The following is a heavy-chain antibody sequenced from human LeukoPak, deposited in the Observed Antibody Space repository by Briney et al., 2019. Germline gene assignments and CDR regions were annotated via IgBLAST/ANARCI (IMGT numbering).Heavy chain of an antibody. CDR1: GYSFTSYW. CDR2: IYPGDSDT. J-gene: IGHJ4*02. D-gene: IGHD2-2*02. CDR3: ARPAGYCSSTSCYNPHFDY. Sequence: GESLKISCKGSGYSFTSYWIGWVRQMPGKGLEWMGIIYPGDSDTRYSPSFQGQVTISADKSISTAYLQWSSLEASDTAMYYCARPAGYCSSTSCYNPHFDYWGQGTLVTVSS. V-gene: IGHV5-51*01.